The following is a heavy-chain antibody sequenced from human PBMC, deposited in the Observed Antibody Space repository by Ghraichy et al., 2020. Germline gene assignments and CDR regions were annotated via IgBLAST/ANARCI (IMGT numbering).Heavy chain of an antibody. CDR1: GFTFSSYG. CDR3: ANAIQLLWYYGMDV. J-gene: IGHJ6*02. V-gene: IGHV3-30*18. D-gene: IGHD2-2*01. Sequence: LSLTCAASGFTFSSYGMHWVRQAPVKGLEWVAVISYDGSNKYYADSVKGRFTISRDNSKNTLYLQMNSLRAEDTAVYYCANAIQLLWYYGMDVWGQGTTVTVSS. CDR2: ISYDGSNK.